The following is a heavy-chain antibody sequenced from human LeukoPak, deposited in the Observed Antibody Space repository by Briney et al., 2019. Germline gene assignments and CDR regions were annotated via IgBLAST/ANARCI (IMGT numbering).Heavy chain of an antibody. Sequence: ASVKVSCKASGYTFTGYYMHWVRQAPGQGLEWMGWINPNSGGTNYAQKFQGRVTMTTDTSTSTAYMELRSLRSDDTAVYYCARDRTLRYFDWLPTDDYWGQGTLVTVSS. CDR2: INPNSGGT. CDR3: ARDRTLRYFDWLPTDDY. J-gene: IGHJ4*02. D-gene: IGHD3-9*01. CDR1: GYTFTGYY. V-gene: IGHV1-2*02.